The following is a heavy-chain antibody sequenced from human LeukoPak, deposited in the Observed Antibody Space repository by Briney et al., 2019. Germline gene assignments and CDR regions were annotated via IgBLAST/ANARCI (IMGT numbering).Heavy chain of an antibody. CDR2: SKGDGSST. J-gene: IGHJ4*02. D-gene: IGHD3-22*01. V-gene: IGHV3-74*01. CDR3: ARVIYDSSGGTIDY. CDR1: GFTLSSYW. Sequence: GGSLRLSCVASGFTLSSYWMHWVRQAPGKGLVWVSRSKGDGSSTSYADSVKGRFTISRDNTKNTLYLQMNSLRAEDTALYHCARVIYDSSGGTIDYWGQGTLVTVSS.